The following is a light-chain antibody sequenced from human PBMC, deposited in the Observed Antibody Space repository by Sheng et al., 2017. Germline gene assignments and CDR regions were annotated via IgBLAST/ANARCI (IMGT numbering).Light chain of an antibody. Sequence: DIQMTQSPSSLSASIGDRVTIACRASQRVSTYLNWYQQKPGEAPKLLISVASNLQSGVPSRFSGRGSGTDFTLTISSLQPEDSATYFCQQSYSAPPIT. V-gene: IGKV1-39*01. CDR1: QRVSTY. CDR3: QQSYSAPPIT. J-gene: IGKJ5*01. CDR2: VAS.